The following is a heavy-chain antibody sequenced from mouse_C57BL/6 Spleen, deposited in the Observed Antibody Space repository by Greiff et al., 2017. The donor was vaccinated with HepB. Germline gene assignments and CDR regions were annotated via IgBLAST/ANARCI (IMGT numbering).Heavy chain of an antibody. CDR2: IYPGDGDT. D-gene: IGHD1-1*01. CDR1: GYAFSSSW. V-gene: IGHV1-82*01. CDR3: GRDYGSRGYFDY. Sequence: VQLQQSGPELVKPGASVKISCKASGYAFSSSWMNWVKQRPGKGLEWIGRIYPGDGDTNYNGKFKGKATLTADKSSSTAYMQLSSLTSEDSAVYFCGRDYGSRGYFDYWGQGTTLTVSS. J-gene: IGHJ2*01.